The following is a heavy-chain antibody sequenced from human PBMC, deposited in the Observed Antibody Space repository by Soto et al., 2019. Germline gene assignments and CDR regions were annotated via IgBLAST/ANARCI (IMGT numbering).Heavy chain of an antibody. V-gene: IGHV4-30-4*01. D-gene: IGHD2-2*01. CDR3: ARDYPIVVLPAAMPAGLFDP. CDR2: IYYSGST. J-gene: IGHJ5*02. CDR1: GGSIGSGDYY. Sequence: SETPSLTCTVSGGSIGSGDYYWSWIRQPPGKGLEWIGYIYYSGSTYYNPSLKSRVTISVDTSKNQFSLKLSSVTAADTAVYYCARDYPIVVLPAAMPAGLFDPWAQGTLVTVSA.